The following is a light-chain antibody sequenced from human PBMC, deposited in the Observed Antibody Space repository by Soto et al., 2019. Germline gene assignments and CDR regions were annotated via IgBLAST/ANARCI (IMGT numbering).Light chain of an antibody. V-gene: IGKV3-11*01. CDR3: QQRRVWPPVA. J-gene: IGKJ2*01. CDR1: QSFNTY. Sequence: EIVLTQSPATLSLSPGERATLSCRASQSFNTYIAWYQQKPGQAPRLLIYSVSMRATGIPARFSGSGSGTDFTLTISSLEPEDSAVYYCQQRRVWPPVAFGQGTKREIK. CDR2: SVS.